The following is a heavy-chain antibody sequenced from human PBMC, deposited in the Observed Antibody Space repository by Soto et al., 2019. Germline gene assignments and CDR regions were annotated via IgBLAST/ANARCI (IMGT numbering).Heavy chain of an antibody. CDR2: ISGSGGST. J-gene: IGHJ5*02. CDR1: GFTFSSYA. CDR3: ASNRFLYYGSGDWFDP. D-gene: IGHD3-10*01. Sequence: GGSLRLSCAASGFTFSSYAMSWVRQAPGKGLEWVSAISGSGGSTYYADSVKGRFTISRDNSKNTLYLQMNSLRAEDTAVYYCASNRFLYYGSGDWFDPWGQGTLVTVSS. V-gene: IGHV3-23*01.